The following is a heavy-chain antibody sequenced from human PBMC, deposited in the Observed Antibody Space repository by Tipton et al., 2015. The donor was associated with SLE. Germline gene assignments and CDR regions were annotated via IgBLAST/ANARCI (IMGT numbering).Heavy chain of an antibody. J-gene: IGHJ4*02. D-gene: IGHD3-22*01. Sequence: LRLSCAVYGGSFSGYYWSWIRQPLGKGLEWIGEISHSGSTNYNPSLKSRVTISVDTSKNQFSLKLTSVTAADTSVYYCARGAHYYDSSGVDYWGQGTLVTVSS. CDR3: ARGAHYYDSSGVDY. CDR1: GGSFSGYY. V-gene: IGHV4-34*01. CDR2: ISHSGST.